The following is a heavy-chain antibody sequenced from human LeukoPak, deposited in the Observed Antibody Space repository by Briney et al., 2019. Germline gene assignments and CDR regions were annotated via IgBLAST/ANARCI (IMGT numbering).Heavy chain of an antibody. CDR3: ARDWGSGNSYYFDY. CDR1: GFTFSSYG. Sequence: GGSLRLSCAASGFTFSSYGMHWVRQAPGKGLEWVAVIWYDGSNKYYEDSVQGRFTISRDNSKNTLYLQMNSLRAEDTAVYYCARDWGSGNSYYFDYWGQGTLVTVSS. V-gene: IGHV3-33*01. CDR2: IWYDGSNK. J-gene: IGHJ4*02. D-gene: IGHD3-10*01.